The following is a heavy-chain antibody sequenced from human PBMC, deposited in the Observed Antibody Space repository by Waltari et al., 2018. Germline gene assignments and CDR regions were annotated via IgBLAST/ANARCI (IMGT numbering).Heavy chain of an antibody. Sequence: QLQLQESGPGLVKPSETLSLTCTVSGGSISSSSYYWGWIRQPPGKGLEWIGSIYYSGSNYYNPSLKSRVTISVDTSKNQFSLKLSSVTAADTAVYYCARGSLLNLEWLSFFDYWGQGTLVTVSS. CDR1: GGSISSSSYY. D-gene: IGHD3-3*01. CDR2: IYYSGSN. V-gene: IGHV4-39*07. CDR3: ARGSLLNLEWLSFFDY. J-gene: IGHJ4*02.